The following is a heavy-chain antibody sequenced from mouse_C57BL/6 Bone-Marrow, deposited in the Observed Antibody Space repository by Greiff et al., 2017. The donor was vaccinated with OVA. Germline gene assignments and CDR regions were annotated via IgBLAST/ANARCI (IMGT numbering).Heavy chain of an antibody. Sequence: EVQLMESGGGLVKPGGSLKLSCAASGFTFSDYGMHWVRQAPEQGLEWVAYISSGSSTIYYADTVKGRFTISRDNAKNTLFLQMTSLRSEDTAMYYCARRFFAYWGQGTLVTVSA. CDR1: GFTFSDYG. J-gene: IGHJ3*01. CDR3: ARRFFAY. CDR2: ISSGSSTI. V-gene: IGHV5-17*01.